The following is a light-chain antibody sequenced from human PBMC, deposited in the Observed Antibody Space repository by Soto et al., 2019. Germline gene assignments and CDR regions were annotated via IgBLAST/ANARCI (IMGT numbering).Light chain of an antibody. V-gene: IGKV3-15*01. CDR1: QSVSSN. Sequence: EIVMTQSPATLSVSPGERATLSCRASQSVSSNLAWYQQKPGQAPRLLIYGASTRATGIPARFSGSGSGTEVNLTISSLQSEDFAVYYCQPYNNWPPWTFGQGTKVEIK. J-gene: IGKJ1*01. CDR3: QPYNNWPPWT. CDR2: GAS.